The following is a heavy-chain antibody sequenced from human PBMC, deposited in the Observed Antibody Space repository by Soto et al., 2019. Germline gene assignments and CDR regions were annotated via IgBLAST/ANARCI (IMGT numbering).Heavy chain of an antibody. V-gene: IGHV5-51*01. CDR3: ARQSNPGIAVAGRGWFDP. J-gene: IGHJ5*02. Sequence: GESLKISCNGSGYSFTSYWIGWVRQMPGKGLEWMGIIYPGDSDTRYSPSFQGQVTISADKSISTAYLQWSSLKASDTAMYYCARQSNPGIAVAGRGWFDPWGQGTLVTVSS. CDR2: IYPGDSDT. D-gene: IGHD6-19*01. CDR1: GYSFTSYW.